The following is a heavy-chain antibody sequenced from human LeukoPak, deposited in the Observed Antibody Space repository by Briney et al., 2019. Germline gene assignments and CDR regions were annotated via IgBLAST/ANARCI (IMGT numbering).Heavy chain of an antibody. CDR2: INHSGST. CDR1: GGSISSSSYY. D-gene: IGHD2/OR15-2a*01. J-gene: IGHJ4*02. V-gene: IGHV4-39*07. CDR3: ARVGRIAGPDRYFDY. Sequence: SETLSLTCTVSGGSISSSSYYWGWIRQPPGKGLEWIGEINHSGSTNYNPSLKSRVTISVDTSKNQFSLKLSSVTAADTAVYYCARVGRIAGPDRYFDYWGQGTLVTVSS.